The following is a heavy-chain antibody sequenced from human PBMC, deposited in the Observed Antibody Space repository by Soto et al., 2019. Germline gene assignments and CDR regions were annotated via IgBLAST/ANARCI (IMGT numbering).Heavy chain of an antibody. CDR2: IKSKTDGGTK. CDR1: GFTFSNAW. J-gene: IGHJ4*02. Sequence: GGSLRLSCAASGFTFSNAWMNWVRQAPGKGLEWVGRIKSKTDGGTKDYAAPVKGRFTISRDDSKNTLYLQMNSLKAEDTAVYYCTTFPHVDIVATKFDYWGQGTLVTVSS. V-gene: IGHV3-15*07. D-gene: IGHD5-12*01. CDR3: TTFPHVDIVATKFDY.